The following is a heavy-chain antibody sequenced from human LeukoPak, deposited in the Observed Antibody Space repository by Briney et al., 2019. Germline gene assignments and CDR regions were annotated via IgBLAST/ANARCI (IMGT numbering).Heavy chain of an antibody. CDR1: GGSIGDYY. Sequence: SETLSLTCTVSGGSIGDYYWSWIRQTPGQGLEWLGYIHYSGNTYYNPSLKSRLIISIDASKNQFSLNLSSVTASDTAVYYCARDSPPDAFDIWGRGTVVTVSS. V-gene: IGHV4-30-4*01. J-gene: IGHJ3*02. CDR3: ARDSPPDAFDI. CDR2: IHYSGNT.